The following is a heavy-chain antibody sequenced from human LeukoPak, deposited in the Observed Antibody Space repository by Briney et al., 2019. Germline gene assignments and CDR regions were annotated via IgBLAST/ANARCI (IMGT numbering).Heavy chain of an antibody. CDR2: IIPIFGTA. CDR1: GGTFSSYA. J-gene: IGHJ5*02. Sequence: ASVKVSCKASGGTFSSYAISWVRQAPGQGLEWMGGIIPIFGTANYAHKFQGRVTITADESTSTAYMELSSLRSEDTAVYYCARDQGIVVVPAATNWFDPWGQGTLVTVSS. V-gene: IGHV1-69*13. D-gene: IGHD2-2*01. CDR3: ARDQGIVVVPAATNWFDP.